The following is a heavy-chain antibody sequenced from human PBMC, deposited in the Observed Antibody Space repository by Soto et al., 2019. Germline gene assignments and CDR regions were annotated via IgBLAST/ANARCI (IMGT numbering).Heavy chain of an antibody. CDR3: AKTYYYDSSGYYLGY. V-gene: IGHV3-23*01. CDR1: GFTFSSYA. D-gene: IGHD3-22*01. Sequence: GGSLRLSCAASGFTFSSYAMSWVRQAPGKGLEWVSGISDRGGSTYYADSVKGRFTISRDNSKNTLYLQMNSLRAEDTAVYFCAKTYYYDSSGYYLGYWGQGTLVTVSS. CDR2: ISDRGGST. J-gene: IGHJ4*02.